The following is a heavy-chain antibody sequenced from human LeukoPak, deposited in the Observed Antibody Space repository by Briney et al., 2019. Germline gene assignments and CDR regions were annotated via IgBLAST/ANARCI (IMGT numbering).Heavy chain of an antibody. D-gene: IGHD3-9*01. Sequence: ASVKVSCKASGYTFTSYYMHWVRQAPGQGLEWMGIINPSGGSTSYAQKFQGRVTMTRDTSTSTVYMELSSLGSEDTAVYYCARGGILTGYHNWFDPWGQGTLVTVSS. CDR1: GYTFTSYY. CDR2: INPSGGST. J-gene: IGHJ5*02. CDR3: ARGGILTGYHNWFDP. V-gene: IGHV1-46*01.